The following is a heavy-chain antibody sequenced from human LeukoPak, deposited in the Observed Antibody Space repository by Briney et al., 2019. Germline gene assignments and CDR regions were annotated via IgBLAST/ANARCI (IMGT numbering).Heavy chain of an antibody. V-gene: IGHV3-74*01. CDR1: GLTFRSYW. J-gene: IGHJ4*02. CDR3: VRDGDDFNFDY. Sequence: PGGSLRLSCAASGLTFRSYWMHWVRQAPGKGLEWVSRVSRDGSFTNYADCVKVRFTISRDNAKNTLYRQMSSLRAEDTAVYFCVRDGDDFNFDYWGQGSLVTVSS. D-gene: IGHD5-24*01. CDR2: VSRDGSFT.